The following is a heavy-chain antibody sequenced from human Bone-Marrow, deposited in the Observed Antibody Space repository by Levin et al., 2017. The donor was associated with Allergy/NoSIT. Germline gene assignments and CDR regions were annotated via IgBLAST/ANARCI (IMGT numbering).Heavy chain of an antibody. Sequence: GESLKISCKTSGYVFATHYMHWVRQAPRQGLEWMGLIDPSGGATTYAQNFQGRVTVTRDTSTATVYLELTNLTSEDTGIYYCTRDNRMPVGGTGWFDPWGQGTLVTVFS. V-gene: IGHV1-46*03. J-gene: IGHJ5*02. D-gene: IGHD4-23*01. CDR1: GYVFATHY. CDR2: IDPSGGAT. CDR3: TRDNRMPVGGTGWFDP.